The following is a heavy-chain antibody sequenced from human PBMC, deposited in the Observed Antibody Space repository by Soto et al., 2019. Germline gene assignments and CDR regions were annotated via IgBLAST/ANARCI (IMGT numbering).Heavy chain of an antibody. V-gene: IGHV4-31*03. Sequence: SETLSLTCTVSGGSVTTSSTYWSWIRHSPGKGLEWIGYVHHSGRTYYNPSLKSRVKMSVDTAKNQYDLTLTSVTAADTAVYYCARDRDYYDNSGYLHCFDFWGQGTLVTVSS. CDR2: VHHSGRT. CDR1: GGSVTTSSTY. CDR3: ARDRDYYDNSGYLHCFDF. J-gene: IGHJ4*02. D-gene: IGHD5-12*01.